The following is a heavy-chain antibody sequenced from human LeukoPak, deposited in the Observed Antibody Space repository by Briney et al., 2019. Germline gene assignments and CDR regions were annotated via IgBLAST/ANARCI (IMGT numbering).Heavy chain of an antibody. V-gene: IGHV5-51*01. CDR3: ATGRYCSGTTCYSSLDF. J-gene: IGHJ4*02. Sequence: GESLKISCKASGYIFTKYWIAWVRQMPGKGLEWMGIIHPGDSNTRYSPSFQGQVTISVDKSITTAYLQWSSLKASDTAVYYCATGRYCSGTTCYSSLDFWGQGTLVTVSS. D-gene: IGHD2-15*01. CDR2: IHPGDSNT. CDR1: GYIFTKYW.